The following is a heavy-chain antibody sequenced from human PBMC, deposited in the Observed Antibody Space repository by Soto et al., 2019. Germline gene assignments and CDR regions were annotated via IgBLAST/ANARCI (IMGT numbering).Heavy chain of an antibody. J-gene: IGHJ5*02. V-gene: IGHV4-30-2*01. D-gene: IGHD3-22*01. CDR2: IYHSGTS. CDR3: ARPLDYVSIGGTNWFDP. Sequence: PSETLSLTCPVSGGSINSDGYSWGWIRLPPGKRLEWIGDIYHSGTSYYNSSLKGRVTMSVDRSKNQFSLNLTSVTAADTAVYYCARPLDYVSIGGTNWFDPWGQGTLVTVSS. CDR1: GGSINSDGYS.